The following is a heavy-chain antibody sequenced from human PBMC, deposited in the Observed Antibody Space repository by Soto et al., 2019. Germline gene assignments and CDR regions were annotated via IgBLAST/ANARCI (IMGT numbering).Heavy chain of an antibody. V-gene: IGHV1-2*04. D-gene: IGHD7-27*01. J-gene: IGHJ6*03. CDR3: GRGDGLGMGYYYYMDV. CDR2: INPNSGGT. Sequence: ASVKVSCKASGYTFTGYYMHWVRQAPGQGLEWMGWINPNSGGTNYAQKFQGWVTMTRDTSISTAYMGLSRLRSDDTAVYYCGRGDGLGMGYYYYMDVWAKGPRSPSP. CDR1: GYTFTGYY.